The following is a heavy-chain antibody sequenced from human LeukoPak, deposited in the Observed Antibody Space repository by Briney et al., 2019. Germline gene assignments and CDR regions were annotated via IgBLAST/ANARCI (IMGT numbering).Heavy chain of an antibody. V-gene: IGHV3-7*01. Sequence: GGSLRLSCATSGFIFSHYWMSWVRQAPGKGLEWVANIKQDGSEKYYVDSVKGRFTVSRDNTKNTLYLQMNSLRPEDTAVYYCAKERYSSSSLFAITPFDYWGQGSLVTVSS. CDR1: GFIFSHYW. CDR2: IKQDGSEK. CDR3: AKERYSSSSLFAITPFDY. D-gene: IGHD6-13*01. J-gene: IGHJ4*02.